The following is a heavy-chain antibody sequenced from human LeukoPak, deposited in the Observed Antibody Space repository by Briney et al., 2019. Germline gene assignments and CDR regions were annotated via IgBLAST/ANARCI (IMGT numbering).Heavy chain of an antibody. D-gene: IGHD1-26*01. CDR3: AKDTESYYYGGAFDI. V-gene: IGHV3-48*01. J-gene: IGHJ3*02. Sequence: GGSLRLSCAASGFTFSSYSMNWVRQAPGKGLEWVSYISSSSRTIYYANSVKGRFTISRDNAKNSLYLQMNSLRAEDTALYYCAKDTESYYYGGAFDIWGQGTMVTVSS. CDR2: ISSSSRTI. CDR1: GFTFSSYS.